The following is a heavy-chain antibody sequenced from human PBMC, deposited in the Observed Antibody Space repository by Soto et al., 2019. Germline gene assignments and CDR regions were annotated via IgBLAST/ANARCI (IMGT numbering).Heavy chain of an antibody. CDR1: GGSISSYY. CDR3: ERDQEGGDGGEVFDI. V-gene: IGHV4-59*01. J-gene: IGHJ3*02. Sequence: PSETLSLTCTVSGGSISSYYWSWIRQPPGKGLEWIGYIYYSGSTNYNPSLKGRVTISVDTAKNQFSLKLSSVTAADTAVYYCERDQEGGDGGEVFDIWGQGTMVTV. CDR2: IYYSGST. D-gene: IGHD3-3*01.